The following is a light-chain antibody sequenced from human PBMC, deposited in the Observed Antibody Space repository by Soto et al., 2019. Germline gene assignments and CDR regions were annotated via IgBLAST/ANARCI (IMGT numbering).Light chain of an antibody. CDR3: NSYTNSSAVV. CDR1: RDDIGAYDY. V-gene: IGLV2-14*01. CDR2: EVT. J-gene: IGLJ2*01. Sequence: VLTQPASVSGSPGQSITISCAGTRDDIGAYDYVSWYQQHPGNAPKLLVYEVTNRPSGVSDRFSGSKSGNTASLTISGLQAEDEADYYCNSYTNSSAVVFGGGTKVTVL.